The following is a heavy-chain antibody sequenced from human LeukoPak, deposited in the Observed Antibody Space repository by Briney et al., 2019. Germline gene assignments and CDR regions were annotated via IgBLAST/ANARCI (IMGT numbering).Heavy chain of an antibody. V-gene: IGHV3-11*04. CDR2: ISSSGSTI. CDR1: GFTFSDYY. CDR3: ASPLWAVDANEADAFDI. D-gene: IGHD2-21*01. J-gene: IGHJ3*02. Sequence: PGGSLRLSRAASGFTFSDYYMSWIRQAPGKGLEWVSYISSSGSTIYYADSVKGRFTISRDNAKNSLYPQMNSLRAEDTAVYYCASPLWAVDANEADAFDIWGQGTMVTVSS.